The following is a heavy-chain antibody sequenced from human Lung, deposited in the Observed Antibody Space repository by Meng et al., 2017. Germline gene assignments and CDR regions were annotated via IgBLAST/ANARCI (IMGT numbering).Heavy chain of an antibody. CDR1: GGSMSSGNDY. Sequence: QVQLQKSGPGLVEASQTLSLTFTVSGGSMSSGNDYWSWIRQPPEKGLEWIGYIHHSGSAYYNPSLKSRVSISVDTSKNQFSLNLNSMTAADTAVYYCASFYPSPRQNYRDYWGQGTLVTVSS. J-gene: IGHJ4*02. CDR2: IHHSGSA. D-gene: IGHD3-16*02. CDR3: ASFYPSPRQNYRDY. V-gene: IGHV4-30-4*01.